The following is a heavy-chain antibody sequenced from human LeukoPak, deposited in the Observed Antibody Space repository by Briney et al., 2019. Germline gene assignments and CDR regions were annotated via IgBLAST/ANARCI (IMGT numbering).Heavy chain of an antibody. V-gene: IGHV1-2*02. CDR3: ARGLFGTTWFDF. J-gene: IGHJ4*02. CDR1: GFTFSDYL. D-gene: IGHD1-1*01. CDR2: INPDNGGT. Sequence: ASLKVSCKASGFTFSDYLIHWILHAPGQGPQYMGWINPDNGGTHYSQHFQVRVTMTRDTSVSTVYMELTSLSSDDTAVYFCARGLFGTTWFDFWGQGTLVTVSS.